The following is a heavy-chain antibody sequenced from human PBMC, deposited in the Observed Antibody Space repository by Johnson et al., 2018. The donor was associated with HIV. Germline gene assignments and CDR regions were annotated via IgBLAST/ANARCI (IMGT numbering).Heavy chain of an antibody. CDR2: IKQDGSDK. CDR1: GFTFSSYG. J-gene: IGHJ3*02. V-gene: IGHV3-7*03. CDR3: ARVIGYDSSGKAVGI. Sequence: MLLVESGGGVVQPGGSLRLSCAASGFTFSSYGMHWVRQAPGKGLEWVANIKQDGSDKYYVDSVKGRFTISRDNAKNSLYLQMNSLGAEDTAVYYCARVIGYDSSGKAVGIGGRGTMVTVSS. D-gene: IGHD3-22*01.